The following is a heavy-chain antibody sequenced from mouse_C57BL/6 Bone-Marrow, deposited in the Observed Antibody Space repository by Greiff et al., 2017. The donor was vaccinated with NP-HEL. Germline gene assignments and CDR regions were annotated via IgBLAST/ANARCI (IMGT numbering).Heavy chain of an antibody. CDR2: INPYNGGT. J-gene: IGHJ2*01. Sequence: EVQLQQSGPVLVKPGASVKMSCKASGYTFTDYYMNWVKQSHGKSLEWIGVINPYNGGTSYNQKFKGKATLTVDKSSSTAYMELNSLTSEDSAVYYCAKITTVVEEDFDYWGQGTTLTVSS. V-gene: IGHV1-19*01. CDR1: GYTFTDYY. CDR3: AKITTVVEEDFDY. D-gene: IGHD1-1*01.